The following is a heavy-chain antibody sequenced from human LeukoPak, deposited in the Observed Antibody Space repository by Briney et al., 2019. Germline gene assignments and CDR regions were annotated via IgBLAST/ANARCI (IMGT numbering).Heavy chain of an antibody. J-gene: IGHJ4*02. CDR3: ARDRVTMVRGVNYYFDC. Sequence: GGSLRLSCAASGFTFSSYWMSWVRQAPGKGLEWVANIKQDGSEKYYVDSVKGRFTISRDNAKNSLYLQMNSLRAEDTAVYYCARDRVTMVRGVNYYFDCWGQGTLVTVSS. V-gene: IGHV3-7*05. CDR1: GFTFSSYW. CDR2: IKQDGSEK. D-gene: IGHD3-10*01.